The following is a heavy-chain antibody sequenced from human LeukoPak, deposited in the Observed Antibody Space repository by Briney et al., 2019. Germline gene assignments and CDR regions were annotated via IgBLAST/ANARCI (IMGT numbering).Heavy chain of an antibody. Sequence: PSQTLSLTCTVSGGSISSGSYYWSWIRQPAGKGLEWIGRIYTSGSTNYNPSLKSRVTISVDTSKNQFSLKLSSVTAADTAVYYCARQGRNWFDPWGQGTLVTVSS. CDR2: IYTSGST. CDR3: ARQGRNWFDP. CDR1: GGSISSGSYY. V-gene: IGHV4-61*02. J-gene: IGHJ5*02.